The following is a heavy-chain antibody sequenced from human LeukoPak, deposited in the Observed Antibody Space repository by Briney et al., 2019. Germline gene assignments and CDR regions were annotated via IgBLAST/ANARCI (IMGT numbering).Heavy chain of an antibody. J-gene: IGHJ4*02. CDR2: IYYSGST. CDR1: GGSISSGGYY. D-gene: IGHD2-15*01. Sequence: SETLSLTCTVSGGSISSGGYYWSWNRQHPGKGLEWIGYIYYSGSTYYNPSLKSRVTISVDTSKNQFSLKLSSVTAADTAVYYCARVDIVVVVAATSPARFDYWGQGTLVTVSS. CDR3: ARVDIVVVVAATSPARFDY. V-gene: IGHV4-31*03.